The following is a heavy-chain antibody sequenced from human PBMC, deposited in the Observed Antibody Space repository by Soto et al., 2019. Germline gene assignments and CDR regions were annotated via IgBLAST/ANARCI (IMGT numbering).Heavy chain of an antibody. CDR1: GYPFGAYY. J-gene: IGHJ4*02. V-gene: IGHV1-46*03. D-gene: IGHD1-1*01. CDR3: GRVVHHLSETFDQ. Sequence: QVQLVQSGPEVKKPGASVKVSCKASGYPFGAYYMHWLRQAPGQGPEWMGIINPSDGKTTYAQRFHCRLTLTRDTSSSTPFVELSSLKAADTAYYYCGRVVHHLSETFDQWGQGSLVTVSS. CDR2: INPSDGKT.